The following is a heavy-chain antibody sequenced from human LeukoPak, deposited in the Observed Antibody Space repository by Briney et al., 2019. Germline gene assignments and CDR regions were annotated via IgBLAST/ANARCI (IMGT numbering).Heavy chain of an antibody. D-gene: IGHD2-15*01. CDR3: AREYCSGGSCYTDY. V-gene: IGHV3-66*01. CDR2: IYSGGST. J-gene: IGHJ4*02. Sequence: GGSLRLSCAASGFTVSSNYMSWVRQAPGKGLEWVSVIYSGGSTYYADSVKGRYTLSRDNTKNTLYLQINSLRAEETAVYYCAREYCSGGSCYTDYWGQGTLVTVSS. CDR1: GFTVSSNY.